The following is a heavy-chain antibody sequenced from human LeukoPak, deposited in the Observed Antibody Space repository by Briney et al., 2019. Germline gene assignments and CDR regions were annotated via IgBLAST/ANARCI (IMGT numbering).Heavy chain of an antibody. CDR3: ARRSSWFSLNY. CDR2: INAYNGNT. V-gene: IGHV1-18*01. Sequence: GASVKVSCKASGYTFTSYGISWVRQAPGQGLEWMGWINAYNGNTNYAQKFQGRVTMTRDTSTSTVYLELSSLRSGDTAVYYCARRSSWFSLNYWGQGTLVTVSS. D-gene: IGHD6-13*01. J-gene: IGHJ4*02. CDR1: GYTFTSYG.